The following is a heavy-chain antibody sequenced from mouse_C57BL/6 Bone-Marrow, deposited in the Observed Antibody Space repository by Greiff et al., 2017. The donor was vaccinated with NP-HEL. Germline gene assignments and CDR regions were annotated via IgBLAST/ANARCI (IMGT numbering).Heavy chain of an antibody. V-gene: IGHV1-22*01. Sequence: VQLQQSGPELVKPGASVKMSCKASGYTFTDYNMHWVKQSHGKSLEWIGYINPNNGGTSYNQKFKGKATLTVNKSSSTAYMELRSLTSEDSAVYYCARGGYGSSHWYFDVWGTGTTVTVSS. CDR3: ARGGYGSSHWYFDV. CDR2: INPNNGGT. D-gene: IGHD1-1*01. CDR1: GYTFTDYN. J-gene: IGHJ1*03.